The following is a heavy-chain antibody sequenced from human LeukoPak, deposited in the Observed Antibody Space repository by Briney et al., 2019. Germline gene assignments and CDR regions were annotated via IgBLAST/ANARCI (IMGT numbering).Heavy chain of an antibody. D-gene: IGHD4-23*01. J-gene: IGHJ4*02. CDR3: AHSCGGGNSAYFDY. CDR2: TYWDDDE. Sequence: SGPTLVRPTQTLTLTCTFSGFSLSTSGVGVGWIRQPPGKALEWLAVTYWDDDERYSPSLKSRLTITKDTSKNQVVLTMTNMDPVDTATYYCAHSCGGGNSAYFDYWGQETLVTVSS. V-gene: IGHV2-5*02. CDR1: GFSLSTSGVG.